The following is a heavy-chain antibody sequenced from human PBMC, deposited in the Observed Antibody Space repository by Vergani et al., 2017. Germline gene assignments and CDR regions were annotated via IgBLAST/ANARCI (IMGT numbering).Heavy chain of an antibody. CDR2: VSGSSATP. V-gene: IGHV3-23*04. CDR3: TRHWAVVAANNWFDP. D-gene: IGHD2-15*01. J-gene: IGHJ5*02. Sequence: EVQLVTSGGGLVQPGGSLRLSCEASGFSFPGYAMSWVRQAPGKGLEWVSSVSGSSATPYYADSVKGRFIISRDNSKNTLHLQMNSLRADDTAVYYCTRHWAVVAANNWFDPWGQGTLVTVSS. CDR1: GFSFPGYA.